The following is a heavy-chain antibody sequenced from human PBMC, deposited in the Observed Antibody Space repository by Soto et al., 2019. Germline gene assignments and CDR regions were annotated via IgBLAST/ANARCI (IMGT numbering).Heavy chain of an antibody. Sequence: SETLSLTCAVSGGSISSGGYSWSWIRQPPGKGLEWIGYIYHSGSTYYNPSLKSRVTISVDRSKNQFSLKLSSVTAADTAVYYCARGEWELLNGIDYWGQGTLVTVSS. J-gene: IGHJ4*02. CDR3: ARGEWELLNGIDY. CDR2: IYHSGST. V-gene: IGHV4-30-2*01. D-gene: IGHD1-26*01. CDR1: GGSISSGGYS.